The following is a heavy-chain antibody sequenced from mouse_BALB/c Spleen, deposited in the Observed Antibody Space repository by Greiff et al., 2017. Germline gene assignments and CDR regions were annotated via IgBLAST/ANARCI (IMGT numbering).Heavy chain of an antibody. CDR1: GFTFSDYY. D-gene: IGHD1-1*01. Sequence: EVKLVESGGGLVKPGGSLKLSCAASGFTFSDYYMYRVRQTPEKRLEWVATISDGGSYTYYPDSVKGRFTISRDNAKNNLYLQMSSLKSEDTAMYYCARDLLYYYGSSPYAMDYWGQGTSVTVSS. J-gene: IGHJ4*01. CDR2: ISDGGSYT. CDR3: ARDLLYYYGSSPYAMDY. V-gene: IGHV5-4*02.